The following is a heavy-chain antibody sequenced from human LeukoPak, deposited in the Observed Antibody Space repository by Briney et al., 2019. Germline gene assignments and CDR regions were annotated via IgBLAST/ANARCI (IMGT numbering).Heavy chain of an antibody. CDR2: IYHSGST. D-gene: IGHD1-26*01. CDR3: ARGGWELLRAFDI. Sequence: SETLSLTCTVSGYSISSGYYWGWIRPPPGKGLEWIGSIYHSGSTYYNPSLKSRVTISVDTSKDQFSLKLSSVTAADTAVYYCARGGWELLRAFDIWGQGTMVTVSS. J-gene: IGHJ3*02. V-gene: IGHV4-38-2*02. CDR1: GYSISSGYY.